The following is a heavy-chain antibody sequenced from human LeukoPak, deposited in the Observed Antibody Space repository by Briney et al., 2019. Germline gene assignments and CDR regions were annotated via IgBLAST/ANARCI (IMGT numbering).Heavy chain of an antibody. CDR2: IWYDGSNK. D-gene: IGHD6-13*01. V-gene: IGHV3-33*06. CDR3: AKVYSSSWYAVFDY. Sequence: SGGSLRLSCAASGLSFSTYDMTWVRQAPGKGLEWVAVIWYDGSNKYYADSVKGRFTISRDNSKNTLYLQMNSLRAEDTAVYYCAKVYSSSWYAVFDYWGQGTLVTVSS. J-gene: IGHJ4*02. CDR1: GLSFSTYD.